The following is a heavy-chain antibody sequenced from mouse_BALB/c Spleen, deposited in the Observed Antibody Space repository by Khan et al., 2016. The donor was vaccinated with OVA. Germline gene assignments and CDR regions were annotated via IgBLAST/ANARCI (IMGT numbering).Heavy chain of an antibody. CDR1: GFSLTYYG. V-gene: IGHV2-3*01. Sequence: QVQLKQSGLGLVAPSQSLSITCTVSGFSLTYYGVNWVRQPLGKGLEWLGVIWGDGRTNYHSGLQSRRSISKDNSKSQVFLILNSLQTDDTDTYYSARFTTATGNYYVMDYWGQGTSVTVSS. D-gene: IGHD1-2*01. CDR2: IWGDGRT. J-gene: IGHJ4*01. CDR3: ARFTTATGNYYVMDY.